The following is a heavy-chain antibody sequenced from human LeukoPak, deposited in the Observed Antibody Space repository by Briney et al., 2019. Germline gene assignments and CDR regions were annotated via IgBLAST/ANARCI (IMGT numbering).Heavy chain of an antibody. CDR1: GFTFSSYS. V-gene: IGHV3-21*01. J-gene: IGHJ4*02. Sequence: PGGSLRLHCAASGFTFSSYSMNWVRQAPGKGLEWVSSISSSSCYIYYADSVKGRFTISRDNAKNSLYLQMNSLRAEDTAVYYCAGTNWNDPDYWGQGTLVTVSS. CDR2: ISSSSCYI. D-gene: IGHD1-1*01. CDR3: AGTNWNDPDY.